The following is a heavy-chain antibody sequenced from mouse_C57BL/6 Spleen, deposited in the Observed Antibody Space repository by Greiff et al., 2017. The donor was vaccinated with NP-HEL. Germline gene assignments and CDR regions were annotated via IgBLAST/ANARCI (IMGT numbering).Heavy chain of an antibody. CDR1: GYTFTSYG. CDR3: ARGGMGITTDY. V-gene: IGHV1-81*01. CDR2: IYPRSGNT. Sequence: QVQLQQSGAELARPGASVKLSCKASGYTFTSYGISWVKQRTGPGLEWIGEIYPRSGNTYYNEKFKGKATLTADKSSSPAYMELRSLTSEDSAVYFCARGGMGITTDYWGQGTTLTVSS. D-gene: IGHD2-4*01. J-gene: IGHJ2*01.